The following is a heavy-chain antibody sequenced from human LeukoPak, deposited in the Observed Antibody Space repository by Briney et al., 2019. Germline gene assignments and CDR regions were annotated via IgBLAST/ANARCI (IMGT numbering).Heavy chain of an antibody. CDR2: INTDGTAT. D-gene: IGHD6-19*01. V-gene: IGHV3-74*01. CDR3: ATKQWLAPPPDS. Sequence: WGSLRLSCAASGFTFSKYWMLWVRQAPGKGLESVSRINTDGTATTYADSVKGRFTVSRDNADNTMFLRMNSVRDEDTAVYYCATKQWLAPPPDSWGQGSPVTVSS. CDR1: GFTFSKYW. J-gene: IGHJ4*02.